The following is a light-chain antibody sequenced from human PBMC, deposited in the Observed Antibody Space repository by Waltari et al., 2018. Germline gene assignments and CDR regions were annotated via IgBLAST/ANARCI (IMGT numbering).Light chain of an antibody. V-gene: IGLV6-57*04. CDR1: SGSIASNY. J-gene: IGLJ3*02. CDR2: EDT. CDR3: QSYDSSNQGV. Sequence: NFMLTQPHSVSESPGKTVTISCTRSSGSIASNYVQRYQQRPRSAPTTVIYEDTQRPSGVPDRFSGSIDSSSNSASLSISGLKTEDEADYYCQSYDSSNQGVFGGGSKLTVL.